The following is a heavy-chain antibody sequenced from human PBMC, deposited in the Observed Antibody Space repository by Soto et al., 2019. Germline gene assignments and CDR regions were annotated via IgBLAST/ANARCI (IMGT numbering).Heavy chain of an antibody. CDR3: ARDTGYTFGSLKY. D-gene: IGHD5-18*01. CDR2: MNAGVGNT. CDR1: GYTFTDYA. Sequence: HVELVQSGADVKKPGASVTISCKASGYTFTDYALHWVRQAPGQRLEWMGWMNAGVGNTLYSQKFQGRFTITRDTSASTAYMELNSLKSEDTAIYYCARDTGYTFGSLKYWGPGTLVTFSS. J-gene: IGHJ4*02. V-gene: IGHV1-3*01.